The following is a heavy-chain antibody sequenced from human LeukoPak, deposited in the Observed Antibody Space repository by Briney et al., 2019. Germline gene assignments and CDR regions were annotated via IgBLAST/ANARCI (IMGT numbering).Heavy chain of an antibody. D-gene: IGHD3-9*01. CDR2: IRYDGSNK. V-gene: IGHV3-30*02. CDR3: GAGYYEDRRWFDP. Sequence: SGGSLRLSCAASGFTFSSYGMHWVRQAPGKGLEWVAFIRYDGSNKYYADSVKGRFTISRDNSKNSLYLQMNSLRADDTAVYYCGAGYYEDRRWFDPWGQGTLVTVSS. J-gene: IGHJ5*02. CDR1: GFTFSSYG.